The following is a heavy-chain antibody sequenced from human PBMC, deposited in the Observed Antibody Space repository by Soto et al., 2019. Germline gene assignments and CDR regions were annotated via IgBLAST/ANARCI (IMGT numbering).Heavy chain of an antibody. D-gene: IGHD2-15*01. V-gene: IGHV3-23*01. CDR2: ISGRGTST. Sequence: VQFLESGGGLAQPGGTLRLSCAASGFAFNNFAMTWVRQAPGKGLEWVSGISGRGTSTYYADSVKGRFTISRDNSKSVVYLEMNSLRTEDTAVYYCARGQGGFCTSGSCYFVYWGQGSLFTVTS. CDR3: ARGQGGFCTSGSCYFVY. J-gene: IGHJ4*02. CDR1: GFAFNNFA.